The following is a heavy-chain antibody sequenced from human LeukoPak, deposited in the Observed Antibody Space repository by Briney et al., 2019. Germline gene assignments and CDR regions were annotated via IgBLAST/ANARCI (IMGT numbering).Heavy chain of an antibody. CDR2: VIPIFGTA. CDR1: GGTFSSYA. Sequence: SVKVSCKASGGTFSSYAISWVRQAPGQGLEWMGGVIPIFGTANYAQKFQGRVTITTDESTSTAYMEPSSLRSEDTAVYYCARGKSSGWYEDWFDLWGQGTLVTVSS. J-gene: IGHJ5*02. D-gene: IGHD6-19*01. CDR3: ARGKSSGWYEDWFDL. V-gene: IGHV1-69*05.